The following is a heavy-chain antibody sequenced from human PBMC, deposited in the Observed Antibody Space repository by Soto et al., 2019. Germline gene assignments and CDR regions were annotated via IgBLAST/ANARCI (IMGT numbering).Heavy chain of an antibody. D-gene: IGHD3-3*01. CDR2: ISYDGTNK. J-gene: IGHJ4*02. CDR1: GFPFTSYG. V-gene: IGHV3-30*03. Sequence: QVQLVESGGGVVQPGRSLRLSCAASGFPFTSYGMHWVREGPGKGLEWLAVISYDGTNKFYADSVKGRFTISRDNSKNTLYLPMNSLRPEDTALYYCVECQSYFDYRGQGTLVIVSS. CDR3: VECQSYFDY.